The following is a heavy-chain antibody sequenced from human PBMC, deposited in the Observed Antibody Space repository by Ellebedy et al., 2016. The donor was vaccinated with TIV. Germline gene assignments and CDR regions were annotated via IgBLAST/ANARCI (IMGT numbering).Heavy chain of an antibody. CDR3: ARGLITFDP. D-gene: IGHD1-14*01. V-gene: IGHV4-59*01. Sequence: SETLSLXXTVSGGSISSYYWSWIRQPPGKGLEWIGYIYYSGSTNYNPSLKSRVTISVDTSKNQFSLKLSSVTAADTAVYYCARGLITFDPWGQGTLVTVSS. J-gene: IGHJ5*02. CDR1: GGSISSYY. CDR2: IYYSGST.